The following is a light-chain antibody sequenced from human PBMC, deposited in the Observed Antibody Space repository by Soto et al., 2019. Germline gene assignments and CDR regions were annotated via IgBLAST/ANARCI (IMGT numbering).Light chain of an antibody. CDR3: LFYDGAARV. Sequence: QAVVTQEPSLTVSPGGTVTLTCASSTGAVTSGFHPNWFQQKSGQAPRALIYSTTNKDSWTPVRISGSLLWDKAALTLSGVHPEDDAEYYCLFYDGAARVFGGGTKLAVL. J-gene: IGLJ2*01. CDR2: STT. CDR1: TGAVTSGFH. V-gene: IGLV7-43*01.